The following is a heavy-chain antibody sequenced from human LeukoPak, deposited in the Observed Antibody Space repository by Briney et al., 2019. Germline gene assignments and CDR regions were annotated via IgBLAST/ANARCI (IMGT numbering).Heavy chain of an antibody. J-gene: IGHJ4*02. Sequence: SGPTLVNPTQTLTLTCTFSGFSLSTSGMRVSWIRQPPEKALEWLARIDWDDDKFYSTSLKTRLTISKDTSKNQVVLTMTNMDPVDTGTYYCARMGEYSYGGSYYFDYWGQGTLVTVSS. D-gene: IGHD5-18*01. CDR1: GFSLSTSGMR. CDR3: ARMGEYSYGGSYYFDY. V-gene: IGHV2-70*04. CDR2: IDWDDDK.